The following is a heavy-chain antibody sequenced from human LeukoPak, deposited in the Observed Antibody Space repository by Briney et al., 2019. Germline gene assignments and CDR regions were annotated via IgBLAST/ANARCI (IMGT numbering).Heavy chain of an antibody. V-gene: IGHV4-38-2*02. CDR3: ARYRRGYCSGGSCYGHYYYMDV. D-gene: IGHD2-15*01. Sequence: SETLSPTCTVSGYSISSGYYWGWIRQPPGKGLEWIGSIHHSVITYYNPSLKSRVTISVDTSKDQFSMKLSSVTAADTAVYYCARYRRGYCSGGSCYGHYYYMDVWGKGNTVTISS. CDR1: GYSISSGYY. J-gene: IGHJ6*03. CDR2: IHHSVIT.